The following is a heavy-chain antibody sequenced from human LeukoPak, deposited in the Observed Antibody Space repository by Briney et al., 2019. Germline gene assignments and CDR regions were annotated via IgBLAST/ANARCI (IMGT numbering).Heavy chain of an antibody. J-gene: IGHJ6*02. Sequence: PSETLSLTCAVYGGSFSGYYWSWIRQPPGKGLEWIGEINHSGSTTYNPSLKSRVTISVDTSKNQFSLKLSSVTAADTAVCYCARGPRGSYRFYYYYGMDVWGQGTTVTVSS. CDR2: INHSGST. D-gene: IGHD1-26*01. CDR1: GGSFSGYY. V-gene: IGHV4-34*01. CDR3: ARGPRGSYRFYYYYGMDV.